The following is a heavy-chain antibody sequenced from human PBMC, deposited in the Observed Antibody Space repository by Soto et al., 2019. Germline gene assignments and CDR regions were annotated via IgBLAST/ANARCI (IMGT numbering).Heavy chain of an antibody. D-gene: IGHD3-16*01. J-gene: IGHJ6*02. Sequence: QVQLVQSGAEVKKPGSSVRVSCKASGTIFSSYTISWVRQAPGLGLEWMGRIIPILGETNSAQKFQGRVTLTADKSTNTAYMQLNSLRLEDTAVYYCARGLGGRMDDWGQGTTVTVSS. V-gene: IGHV1-69*08. CDR1: GTIFSSYT. CDR2: IIPILGET. CDR3: ARGLGGRMDD.